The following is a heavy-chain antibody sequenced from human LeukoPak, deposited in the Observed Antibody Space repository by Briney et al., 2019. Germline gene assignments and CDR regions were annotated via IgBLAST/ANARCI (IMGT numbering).Heavy chain of an antibody. D-gene: IGHD6-13*01. CDR1: GDSIVTYY. Sequence: SETLSLTCTVSGDSIVTYYWSWIRQPAGKGLEWIGRINTSGGTNYNPSLKSRVTMSVDTSTNQFSLKLTSVTAADTAVYYCARDAGRTRAPFDYWGQGTLVTVSS. CDR3: ARDAGRTRAPFDY. V-gene: IGHV4-4*07. J-gene: IGHJ4*02. CDR2: INTSGGT.